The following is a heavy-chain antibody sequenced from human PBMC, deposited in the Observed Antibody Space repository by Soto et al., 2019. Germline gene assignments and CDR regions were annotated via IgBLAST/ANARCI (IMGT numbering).Heavy chain of an antibody. CDR3: ARGGDSSGYVAFDI. D-gene: IGHD3-22*01. J-gene: IGHJ3*02. V-gene: IGHV4-30-2*01. CDR1: GGSISSGGYS. CDR2: IYHSGST. Sequence: SETLSLTCAVSGGSISSGGYSWSWVRQPPGKGLEWIGYIYHSGSTYYNPSLKSRVTISVDRSKNQFSLKLSSVTAADTAVYYCARGGDSSGYVAFDIWGQGTMVTVSS.